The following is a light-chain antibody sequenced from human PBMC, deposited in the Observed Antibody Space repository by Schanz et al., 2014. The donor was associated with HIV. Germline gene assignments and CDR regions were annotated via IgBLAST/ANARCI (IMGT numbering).Light chain of an antibody. CDR1: SSNIGAGYD. V-gene: IGLV1-40*01. CDR2: GNN. J-gene: IGLJ1*01. CDR3: QSYDSSLSGHV. Sequence: QSVLTQPPSVSGAPGQRVTISCTGRSSNIGAGYDVHWYQQLPGTAPKLLIYGNNNRPSGVPDRFSGSKSGTSASLAITGLQAEDEADYYCQSYDSSLSGHVFGPGTKVTVL.